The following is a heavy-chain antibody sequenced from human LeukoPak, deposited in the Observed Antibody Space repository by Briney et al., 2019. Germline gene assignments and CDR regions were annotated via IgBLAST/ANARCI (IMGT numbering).Heavy chain of an antibody. CDR3: AKSEYSSSSPIDY. CDR2: ISWDGGST. D-gene: IGHD6-6*01. V-gene: IGHV3-43D*03. Sequence: GGSLRLSCAASGFTFDDYAMHWVRQAPGKGLEWVSLISWDGGSTYYADSVKGRFTISRDNSKNSLYLQMNSPRAEDTALYYCAKSEYSSSSPIDYWGQGTLVTVSS. CDR1: GFTFDDYA. J-gene: IGHJ4*02.